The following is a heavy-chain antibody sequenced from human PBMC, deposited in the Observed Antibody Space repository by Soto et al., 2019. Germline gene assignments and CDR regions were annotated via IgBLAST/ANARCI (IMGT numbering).Heavy chain of an antibody. D-gene: IGHD2-21*02. CDR1: GGSVSSGSHY. CDR2: IFYSGST. Sequence: QVQLQEAGPGLVKPSETLSLTCTVSGGSVSSGSHYWSWIRQPPGKGLEWIGQIFYSGSTNYNPSPNSRVNISVDTSKDHFSREVSSVTAADTAAYFCARDFCGGDCSDDYYYAAMDVWGPGTTVTVSS. CDR3: ARDFCGGDCSDDYYYAAMDV. V-gene: IGHV4-61*03. J-gene: IGHJ6*02.